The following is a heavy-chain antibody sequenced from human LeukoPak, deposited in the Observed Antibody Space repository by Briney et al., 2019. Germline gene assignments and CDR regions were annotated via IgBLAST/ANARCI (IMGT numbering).Heavy chain of an antibody. CDR2: ISSSGTTI. V-gene: IGHV3-48*01. J-gene: IGHJ4*02. D-gene: IGHD6-13*01. Sequence: GGSLRLSCAASGFTFSSYSMNWVRQAPGKGLEWVSYISSSGTTIYYADSVKGRFTISRDNSKNTLYLQMSSLRAEDTAVYYCVKTSGSSWYTFDYWGQGTLVTVSS. CDR1: GFTFSSYS. CDR3: VKTSGSSWYTFDY.